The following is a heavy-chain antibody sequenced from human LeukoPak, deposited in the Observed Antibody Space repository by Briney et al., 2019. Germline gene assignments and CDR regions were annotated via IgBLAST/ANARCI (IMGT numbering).Heavy chain of an antibody. D-gene: IGHD1-26*01. Sequence: ASVKVSCKASGYSFTSYYMHWVRQAPGQGLEWMGMINPSGGGTSYAQKFQGRVTMTRDMSTSTVYMELSSLRSEDTALYYCARVRYSVRTRGASDIWGQGTMVTVSS. CDR3: ARVRYSVRTRGASDI. V-gene: IGHV1-46*01. CDR2: INPSGGGT. CDR1: GYSFTSYY. J-gene: IGHJ3*02.